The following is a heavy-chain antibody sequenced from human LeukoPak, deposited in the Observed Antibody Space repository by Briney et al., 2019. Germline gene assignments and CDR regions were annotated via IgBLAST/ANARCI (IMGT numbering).Heavy chain of an antibody. CDR3: ARTQYISGWRYFQH. V-gene: IGHV4-34*01. D-gene: IGHD6-19*01. J-gene: IGHJ1*01. CDR1: GGSFSGYY. Sequence: PSETLSLTCAAYGGSFSGYYWSWIRQPPGKGLEWIGEINHSGSTNYNPSLKSRVIISADTSKNQFSLKLSSVTAADTAVYYCARTQYISGWRYFQHWGQGTLVTVSS. CDR2: INHSGST.